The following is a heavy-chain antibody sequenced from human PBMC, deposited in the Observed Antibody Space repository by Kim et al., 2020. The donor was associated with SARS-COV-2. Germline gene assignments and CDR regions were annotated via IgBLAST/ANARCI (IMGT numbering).Heavy chain of an antibody. V-gene: IGHV3-9*03. J-gene: IGHJ3*02. CDR1: GFTFDDYA. Sequence: GGSLRLSCAASGFTFDDYAMHWVRQAPGKGLEWVSGISWNSGSIGYADSVKGRFTISRDNAKNSLYLQMNSLRAEDMALYYCAKVKPRELVSSAFDIWGQGTMVTVSS. D-gene: IGHD1-26*01. CDR3: AKVKPRELVSSAFDI. CDR2: ISWNSGSI.